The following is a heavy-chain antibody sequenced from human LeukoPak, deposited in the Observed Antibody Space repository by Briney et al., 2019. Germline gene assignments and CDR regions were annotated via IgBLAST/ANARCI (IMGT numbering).Heavy chain of an antibody. CDR3: ALLAVASDFGH. V-gene: IGHV3-48*03. Sequence: GGSLRLSCAVSGFPFSFFEINWVRQAPGKGLEWVSNIASSGRTRYYADSVKGRFSISRDNAKNSLYLQMNTLRVEDTGVYYCALLAVASDFGHWGQGALVTVSS. J-gene: IGHJ4*02. D-gene: IGHD6-19*01. CDR2: IASSGRTR. CDR1: GFPFSFFE.